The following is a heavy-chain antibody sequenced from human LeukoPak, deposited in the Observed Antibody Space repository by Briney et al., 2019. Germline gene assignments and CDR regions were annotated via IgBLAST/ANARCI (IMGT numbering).Heavy chain of an antibody. J-gene: IGHJ5*02. V-gene: IGHV4-31*03. D-gene: IGHD1-26*01. CDR1: GGSISSGGYY. CDR3: TALAGAEVTNWFDP. Sequence: SQTLSLTCTVSGGSISSGGYYWSWIRQPPGKGLEWIGHIYYSGSTYYNPSLKSRVTISVGTSKNQFSLKLSSVTAADTAVYYCTALAGAEVTNWFDPWGQGTLVTVSS. CDR2: IYYSGST.